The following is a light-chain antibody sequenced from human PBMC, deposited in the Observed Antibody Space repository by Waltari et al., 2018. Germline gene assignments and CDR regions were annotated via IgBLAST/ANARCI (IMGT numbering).Light chain of an antibody. CDR1: QDSSNY. V-gene: IGKV1-33*01. Sequence: DIQMTQSPSSLSAAVGDRVTITCQASQDSSNYVNWYQQKPGKAPKHLIYDASNLETGVPSRFSGGESGTDFTFTISSLQPEDIATYYCQQYDTLPITFGQGTRLEIK. J-gene: IGKJ5*01. CDR2: DAS. CDR3: QQYDTLPIT.